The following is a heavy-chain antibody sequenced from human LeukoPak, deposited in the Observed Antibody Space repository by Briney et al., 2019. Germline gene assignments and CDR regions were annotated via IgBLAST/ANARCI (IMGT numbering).Heavy chain of an antibody. D-gene: IGHD3-10*01. V-gene: IGHV3-48*03. CDR1: GFTFSSYE. J-gene: IGHJ6*02. CDR3: ARFVTYGSGSYYGDGMDV. Sequence: GGSLRLSCAASGFTFSSYEMNWVRQAPGKGLEWVSYISSSGNTIYYADSVNGRFTISRDNAKNSLNLQMNSLRAEDTAVYYCARFVTYGSGSYYGDGMDVWGQGTTVTVSS. CDR2: ISSSGNTI.